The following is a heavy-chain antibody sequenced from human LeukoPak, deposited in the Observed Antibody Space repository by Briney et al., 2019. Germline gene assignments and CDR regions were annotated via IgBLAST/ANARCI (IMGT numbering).Heavy chain of an antibody. V-gene: IGHV4-31*03. CDR1: GGSISSGGYY. CDR3: ARLTLPRAFDI. D-gene: IGHD2-21*02. J-gene: IGHJ3*02. Sequence: SETLSLTCTVSGGSISSGGYYWSWIRQHPGKGLEWIGYIYYSGSTYYNPSLKSRVTISVDTSKNQFSLKLSSVTAADTAVYYCARLTLPRAFDIWGQGTMVTVSS. CDR2: IYYSGST.